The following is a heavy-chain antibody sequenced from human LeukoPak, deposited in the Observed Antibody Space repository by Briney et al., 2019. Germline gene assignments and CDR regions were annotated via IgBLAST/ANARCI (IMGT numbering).Heavy chain of an antibody. CDR2: IIPIFGTA. CDR1: GGTFSSYA. Sequence: SVKVSCKASGGTFSSYAISWVRQAPGQGLEWMGGIIPIFGTANYAQKLQGRVTMTTDTSTSTAYMELRSLRSDDTAVYYCARDTENIVAIIYWGQGTLVTVSS. J-gene: IGHJ4*02. D-gene: IGHD5-12*01. V-gene: IGHV1-69*05. CDR3: ARDTENIVAIIY.